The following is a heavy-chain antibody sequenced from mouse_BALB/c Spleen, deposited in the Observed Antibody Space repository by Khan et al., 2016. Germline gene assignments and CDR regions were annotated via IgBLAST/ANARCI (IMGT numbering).Heavy chain of an antibody. Sequence: EVQLQASGPGLVKPSQSLSLTCTVTGYSITSDYAWNWIRQFPGNKLEWMGYISYSGYTTYNPSLTSRISITRDTSKNQFFLQLNSLTTEDTATYYCAKGRRKAWFAYWGQGTLVTVSA. J-gene: IGHJ3*01. CDR1: GYSITSDYA. V-gene: IGHV3-2*02. CDR2: ISYSGYT. CDR3: AKGRRKAWFAY.